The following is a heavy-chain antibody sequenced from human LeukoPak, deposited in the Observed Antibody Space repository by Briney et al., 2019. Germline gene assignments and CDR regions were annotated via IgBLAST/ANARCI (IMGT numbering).Heavy chain of an antibody. CDR3: ARDVSSTPNWEFDY. D-gene: IGHD1-26*01. Sequence: GSSVKVSCKTSVYTFAYYFIHWVRQAPGQGLEWMGRINASSGGTEYEQKFQGRVTMTRDTSIRTAYVEVNWLISDDTAIYYCARDVSSTPNWEFDYWGQGTLVTVSS. CDR1: VYTFAYYF. J-gene: IGHJ4*02. V-gene: IGHV1-2*06. CDR2: INASSGGT.